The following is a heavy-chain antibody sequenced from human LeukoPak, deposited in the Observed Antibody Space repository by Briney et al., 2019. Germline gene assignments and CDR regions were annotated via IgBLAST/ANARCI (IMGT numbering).Heavy chain of an antibody. V-gene: IGHV4-59*12. J-gene: IGHJ4*02. Sequence: PSETLSLTCTVSGGSISSYYWSWIRQPPGKGLEWIGYIYYSGSTSYNPSLKSRVTISVDTSKNQFSLKLSSVTAADTAVYYCARDSRDSSGYYPDNWGQGTLVTVSS. CDR2: IYYSGST. CDR3: ARDSRDSSGYYPDN. CDR1: GGSISSYY. D-gene: IGHD3-22*01.